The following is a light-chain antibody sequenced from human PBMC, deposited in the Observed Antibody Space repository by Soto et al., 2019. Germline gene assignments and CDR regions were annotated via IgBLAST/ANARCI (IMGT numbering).Light chain of an antibody. Sequence: DIQMTQSPSSLSASVGDRVTITCRASQSISSNLNWYQQKPGEAPKLLIYVASSLQSGVPSRFSGSESGTDYTLIISSLQPDDFSTYYFQQSYSTPYTFGQGTQLEIK. J-gene: IGKJ2*01. CDR2: VAS. CDR1: QSISSN. V-gene: IGKV1-39*01. CDR3: QQSYSTPYT.